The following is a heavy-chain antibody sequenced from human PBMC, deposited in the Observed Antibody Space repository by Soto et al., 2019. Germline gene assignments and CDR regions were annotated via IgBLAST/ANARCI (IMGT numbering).Heavy chain of an antibody. V-gene: IGHV4-30-2*01. CDR1: GGSISSGGYS. Sequence: SETLSLTCAVSGGSISSGGYSWSWIRQPPGKGLEWIGYMYHSGSTYYNPSLKSRVTISIDRSKNQFSLKLSSVTAADTAVYYCATATDTAMPPVYYYYGMDVWGQGTTVTVSS. J-gene: IGHJ6*02. D-gene: IGHD5-18*01. CDR2: MYHSGST. CDR3: ATATDTAMPPVYYYYGMDV.